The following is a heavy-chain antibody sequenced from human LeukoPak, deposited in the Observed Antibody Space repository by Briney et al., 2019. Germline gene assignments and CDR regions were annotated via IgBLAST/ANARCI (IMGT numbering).Heavy chain of an antibody. J-gene: IGHJ4*02. CDR3: ARGPDYYDSSGYPDY. CDR1: GFTFSSYA. CDR2: ISYDGSNT. Sequence: GGSLRLSCAASGFTFSSYAMHWVRQAPGKGLEWVAVISYDGSNTYYADSVKGRFTISRDNSKNTLYLQMNSLRAEDTAVYYCARGPDYYDSSGYPDYWGQGTLVTVSS. V-gene: IGHV3-30-3*01. D-gene: IGHD3-22*01.